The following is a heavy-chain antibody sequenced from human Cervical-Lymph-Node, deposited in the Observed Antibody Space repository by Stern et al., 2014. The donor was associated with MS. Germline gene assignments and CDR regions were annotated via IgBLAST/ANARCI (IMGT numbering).Heavy chain of an antibody. CDR2: IYPGDSDT. J-gene: IGHJ3*02. CDR3: ARHRYYDSSGYYLVDAFDI. V-gene: IGHV5-51*01. CDR1: GYSFTSYW. Sequence: EVQLVQSGAEVKKPGESLKISCKGSGYSFTSYWIGWVRQMPGKGLEWMGIIYPGDSDTRYSPSFQGQVTISADKSISTAYLQWSSLKASDTAMYYCARHRYYDSSGYYLVDAFDIWGQGTMVTVSS. D-gene: IGHD3-22*01.